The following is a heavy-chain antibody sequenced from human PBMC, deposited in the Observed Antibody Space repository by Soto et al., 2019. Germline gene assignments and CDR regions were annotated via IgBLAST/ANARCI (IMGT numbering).Heavy chain of an antibody. V-gene: IGHV1-18*01. CDR2: ISGYNGNS. CDR3: ARVDLQDIVVVGGAAEGLGY. CDR1: GYTFTSYG. J-gene: IGHJ4*02. D-gene: IGHD2-15*01. Sequence: QVQLVQSGAEVKKPGASVKVSCKASGYTFTSYGISWVRQAPGQGLEWMGRISGYNGNSNYEQNLQSRVTMTTETSTSTAYMALRSLRSDDTAVYYCARVDLQDIVVVGGAAEGLGYWGQGTLVTVSS.